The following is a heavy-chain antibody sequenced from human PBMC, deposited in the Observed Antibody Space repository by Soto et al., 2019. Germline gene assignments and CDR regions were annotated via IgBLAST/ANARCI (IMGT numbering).Heavy chain of an antibody. V-gene: IGHV1-69*01. D-gene: IGHD1-26*01. CDR2: IIPIFGTA. J-gene: IGHJ4*02. Sequence: QVQLVQSGAEVKKPGSSVKVSCKASGGTFSSYSINWVRQAPGQGLEWMGEIIPIFGTANYAQKFQGRVTITADESTSTTYMELSSLRSEDTAVYYCARDGGRHSGGIDYWGQGPLVTVSS. CDR1: GGTFSSYS. CDR3: ARDGGRHSGGIDY.